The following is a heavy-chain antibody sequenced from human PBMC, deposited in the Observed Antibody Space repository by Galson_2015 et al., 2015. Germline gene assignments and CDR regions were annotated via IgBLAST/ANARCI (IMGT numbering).Heavy chain of an antibody. J-gene: IGHJ4*02. CDR2: IGSRGET. CDR3: AKDLQGPMAVAGYFDS. V-gene: IGHV3-23*01. CDR1: GFSFGSYA. Sequence: SLRLSCAASGFSFGSYAMAWVRQTPRKGLEWVSMIGSRGETYYADSVKGRFTIYSDNSEKPLYLQMNTLRMEDTAFYFCAKDLQGPMAVAGYFDSWGQGALVTVSS. D-gene: IGHD6-19*01.